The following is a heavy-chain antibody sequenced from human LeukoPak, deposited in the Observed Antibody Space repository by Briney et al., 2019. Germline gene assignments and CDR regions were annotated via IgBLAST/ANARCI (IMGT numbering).Heavy chain of an antibody. V-gene: IGHV1-2*02. D-gene: IGHD1-26*01. Sequence: GASVKVSCKASGDTFTGYYMHWVRQAPGQGLEWMGWINPNSGGTNYAQKFQGRVTMTRDTSISTAYMELSRLRSDDTAVYYCARASSWELLSGLLYYWGQGTLVTVSS. CDR2: INPNSGGT. CDR3: ARASSWELLSGLLYY. CDR1: GDTFTGYY. J-gene: IGHJ4*02.